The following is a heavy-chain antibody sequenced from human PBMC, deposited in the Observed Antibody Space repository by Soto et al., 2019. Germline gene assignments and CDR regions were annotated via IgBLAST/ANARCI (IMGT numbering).Heavy chain of an antibody. V-gene: IGHV1-58*01. CDR3: AVDSSGYSYYGMDV. Sequence: SVKGSCKASGFTFTSSSLQWVRQARGQRLEWIGWIVVGSGNTNYAQKFQERVTITRDMSTSTAYMELSSLRSEDTAVYYCAVDSSGYSYYGMDVWGQGTTVTVSS. J-gene: IGHJ6*02. CDR1: GFTFTSSS. D-gene: IGHD3-22*01. CDR2: IVVGSGNT.